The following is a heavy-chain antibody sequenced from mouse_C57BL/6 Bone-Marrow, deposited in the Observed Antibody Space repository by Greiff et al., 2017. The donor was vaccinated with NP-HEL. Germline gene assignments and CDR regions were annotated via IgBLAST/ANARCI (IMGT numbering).Heavy chain of an antibody. D-gene: IGHD1-1*01. J-gene: IGHJ2*01. CDR2: IYPGGGYT. V-gene: IGHV1-63*01. CDR3: ARCWAFYGSNYFDY. Sequence: QVQLKESGAELVRPGTSVKMSCKASGYTFTNYWIGWAKQRPGHGLEWIGDIYPGGGYTNYNEKFKGKATLTADKSSSTAYMQFSSLTSEDSAIYYCARCWAFYGSNYFDYWGQGTTLTVSS. CDR1: GYTFTNYW.